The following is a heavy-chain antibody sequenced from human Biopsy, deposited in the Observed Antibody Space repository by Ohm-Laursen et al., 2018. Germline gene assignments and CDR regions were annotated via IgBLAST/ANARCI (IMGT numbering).Heavy chain of an antibody. J-gene: IGHJ6*02. D-gene: IGHD5-12*01. Sequence: GTLSLTCAVNGESSSGYFWNWIRQPPGQGLEWIGEINQSGSTKYNPSLKRRATLSADSSNSQFPLRLTSVTAADTAIYYCARGSGYFKLDVWGQGTTVTVSS. V-gene: IGHV4-34*01. CDR3: ARGSGYFKLDV. CDR1: GESSSGYF. CDR2: INQSGST.